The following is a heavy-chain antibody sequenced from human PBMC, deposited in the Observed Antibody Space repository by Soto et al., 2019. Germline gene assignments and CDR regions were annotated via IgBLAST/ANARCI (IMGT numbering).Heavy chain of an antibody. J-gene: IGHJ6*03. CDR1: GYIFVNYG. Sequence: QVQLVQSGDEVKKPGASVKVSCKASGYIFVNYGIAWVRQAPGQGLEWMGWISPYTGNTHSATKIQGRLTMTTDTSTTTASMDLGSLTSDDPAVYSCVMVNNSVPPPPQAFWGKGPTAPVSS. CDR2: ISPYTGNT. V-gene: IGHV1-18*01. D-gene: IGHD2-21*01. CDR3: VMVNNSVPPPPQAF.